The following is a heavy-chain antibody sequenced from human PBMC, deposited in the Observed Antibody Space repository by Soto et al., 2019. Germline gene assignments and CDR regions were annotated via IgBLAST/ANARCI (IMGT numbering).Heavy chain of an antibody. CDR2: INSNSGDT. J-gene: IGHJ4*02. Sequence: QVQLVQSGAEVEKPGASVKVSCKTSGYTFTDYYIHWVRRAPGQGLEWMGWINSNSGDTRSAQRFQGRVTMTRDTSISTAYLELTRLTSDDTAVYYCARDAGTLAGSYFDFWGQGTLITVSA. CDR1: GYTFTDYY. D-gene: IGHD6-19*01. CDR3: ARDAGTLAGSYFDF. V-gene: IGHV1-2*02.